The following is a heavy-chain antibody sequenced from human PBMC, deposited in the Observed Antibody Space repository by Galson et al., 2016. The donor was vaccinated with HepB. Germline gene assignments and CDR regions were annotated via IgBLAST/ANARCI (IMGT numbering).Heavy chain of an antibody. D-gene: IGHD5-18*01. CDR3: ARRFRYTYGPPYGMDV. J-gene: IGHJ6*02. V-gene: IGHV4-39*01. Sequence: SETLSLTCTVSGGSISSSSYYWGWIRQPPGKGPEWIGSIYYSGSTYYNPSLQSRVTISVDTSKNQFSLKMSSATAADTAVYYCARRFRYTYGPPYGMDVWGQGTTVTVSS. CDR2: IYYSGST. CDR1: GGSISSSSYY.